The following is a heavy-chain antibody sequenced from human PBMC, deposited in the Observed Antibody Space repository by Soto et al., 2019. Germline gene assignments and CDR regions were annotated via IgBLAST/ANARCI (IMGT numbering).Heavy chain of an antibody. J-gene: IGHJ3*02. V-gene: IGHV3-9*01. CDR2: ISWNSGSI. CDR1: GFTFDDYA. CDR3: AKDSSGYYQDHAFDI. D-gene: IGHD3-22*01. Sequence: EVPLVESGGGLVQPGRSLRLSCAASGFTFDDYAMHWVRQAPGKGLEWVSGISWNSGSIGYADSVKGRFTISRDNAKNSLYLQMNSLRAEDTALYYCAKDSSGYYQDHAFDIWGQGTMVTVSS.